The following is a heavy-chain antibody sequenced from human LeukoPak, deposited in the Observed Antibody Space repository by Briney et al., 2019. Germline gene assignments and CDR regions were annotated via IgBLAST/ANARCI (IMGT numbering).Heavy chain of an antibody. CDR1: GGSISSSSYY. CDR2: IYYSGST. D-gene: IGHD6-6*01. CDR3: ATSISYYYYMDV. V-gene: IGHV4-39*01. Sequence: ASETLSLTCTVSGGSISSSSYYWGWIRQPPGKGLEWIGSIYYSGSTYYNPSLKSRVTISVDTSKNQFSLKLSSVTAADTAVYYCATSISYYYYMDVWGKGTTVTVSS. J-gene: IGHJ6*03.